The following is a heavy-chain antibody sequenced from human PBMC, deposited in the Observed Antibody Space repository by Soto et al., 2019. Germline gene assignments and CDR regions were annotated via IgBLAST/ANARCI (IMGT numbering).Heavy chain of an antibody. V-gene: IGHV4-59*12. CDR1: GGSISGNY. CDR2: IYYSGST. Sequence: SETLSLTCTVSGGSISGNYWSWIRQPPGRGLEWIGYIYYSGSTYVSPSLKSRVTMSVDTSENQFFLKLRSVTAADTAVYYCARDKITGLFDYWGQGTLVTVSS. D-gene: IGHD2-8*02. CDR3: ARDKITGLFDY. J-gene: IGHJ4*02.